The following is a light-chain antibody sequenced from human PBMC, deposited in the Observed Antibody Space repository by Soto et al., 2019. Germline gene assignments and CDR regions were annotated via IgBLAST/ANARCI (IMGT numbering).Light chain of an antibody. J-gene: IGLJ3*02. CDR1: GSSIGRNT. V-gene: IGLV1-44*01. CDR3: AAWHDSLDGWV. Sequence: QSVLTQPPSASGTLGQRATISCSGSGSSIGRNTVNWYQQLPGTAPKLLIYSNNQRPSGVPDRFSGSKSGTSASLAISGLQPEDETDYYCAAWHDSLDGWVFGGGTKLTVL. CDR2: SNN.